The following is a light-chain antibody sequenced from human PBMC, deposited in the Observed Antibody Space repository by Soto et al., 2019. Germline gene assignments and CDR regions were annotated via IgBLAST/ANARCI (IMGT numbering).Light chain of an antibody. J-gene: IGKJ3*01. CDR1: QSVSIH. CDR2: DTS. V-gene: IGKV3-11*01. Sequence: IVLPQSPATLSLSPGERATLSCRASQSVSIHLAWYQQKGGQAPRLLIYDTSNRATGIPARFSGSGSGTDFTLTISSLEPEDFAVYYCQQRGNWPPGFTFGPGTKVDIK. CDR3: QQRGNWPPGFT.